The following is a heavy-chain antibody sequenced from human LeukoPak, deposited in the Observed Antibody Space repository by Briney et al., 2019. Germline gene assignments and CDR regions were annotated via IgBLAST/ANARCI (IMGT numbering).Heavy chain of an antibody. J-gene: IGHJ6*04. Sequence: GGSLRLSRAASGFTFSDYYMSWIRQAPGKGLEWVSYISSSGSTIYYADSVKGRFTISRDNAKNSLYLQMNSLRAEDTAVYYCARDLDYYDSSGYHSYGMDVWGKGTTVTISS. CDR2: ISSSGSTI. CDR1: GFTFSDYY. V-gene: IGHV3-11*04. CDR3: ARDLDYYDSSGYHSYGMDV. D-gene: IGHD3-22*01.